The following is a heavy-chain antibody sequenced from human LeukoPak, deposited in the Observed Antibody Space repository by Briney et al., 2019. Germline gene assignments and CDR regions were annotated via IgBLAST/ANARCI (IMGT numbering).Heavy chain of an antibody. D-gene: IGHD2-15*01. CDR2: ISAYNGNT. J-gene: IGHJ5*02. CDR1: GGTFSSYA. CDR3: ARDVYCSGGSCYPRSGWFDP. V-gene: IGHV1-18*01. Sequence: ASVKVSRKASGGTFSSYAISWVRQAPGQGLEWMGWISAYNGNTNYAQKLQGRVTMTTDTSTSTAYMELRSLRSDDTAVYYCARDVYCSGGSCYPRSGWFDPWGQGTLVTVSS.